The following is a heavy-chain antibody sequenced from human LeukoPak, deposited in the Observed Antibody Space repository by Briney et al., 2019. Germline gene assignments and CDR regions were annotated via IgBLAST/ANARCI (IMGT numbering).Heavy chain of an antibody. V-gene: IGHV4-34*01. D-gene: IGHD3-9*01. J-gene: IGHJ4*02. CDR3: ARHNYDILTGYPRGYDY. CDR2: INHSGST. CDR1: GGSFSGYY. Sequence: PSETLSLTCAVYGGSFSGYYWSWIRQPPGKGLEWIGEINHSGSTNYNPSLKSRVTISVDTSKNQFSLKLSSVTAADTAVYYCARHNYDILTGYPRGYDYWGQGTLVTVSS.